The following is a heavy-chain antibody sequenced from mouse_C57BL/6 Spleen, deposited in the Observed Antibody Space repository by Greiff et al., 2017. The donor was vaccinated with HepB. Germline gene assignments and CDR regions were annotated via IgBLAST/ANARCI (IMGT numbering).Heavy chain of an antibody. D-gene: IGHD4-1*01. V-gene: IGHV1-82*01. CDR3: AREDWGRN. CDR1: GYAFSSSW. CDR2: IYPGDGDT. J-gene: IGHJ2*01. Sequence: QVQLQQSGPELVKPGASVKISCKASGYAFSSSWMNWVKQRPGKGLEWIGRIYPGDGDTNYNGKFKGKATLTADKSSSTAYMQLSSLTSEDSAVYFCAREDWGRNWGQGTTLTVSS.